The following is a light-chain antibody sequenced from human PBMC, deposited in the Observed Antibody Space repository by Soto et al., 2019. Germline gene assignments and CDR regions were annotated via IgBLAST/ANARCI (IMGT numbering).Light chain of an antibody. CDR1: SSDVGDFDC. CDR3: SSYTSSSTLV. CDR2: EVS. V-gene: IGLV2-14*01. Sequence: QSVLTQPASVSGSPGQSITISCTGTSSDVGDFDCVSWYQQHPGKAPKLMIYEVSDRPSGVSNRFSGSKSGDTASLTISGLQVEDEADYYCSSYTSSSTLVFGGGTKVTVL. J-gene: IGLJ2*01.